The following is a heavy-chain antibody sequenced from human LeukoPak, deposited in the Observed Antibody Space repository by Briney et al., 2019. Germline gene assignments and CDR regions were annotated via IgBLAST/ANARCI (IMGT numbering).Heavy chain of an antibody. J-gene: IGHJ4*02. CDR1: GGSISSSSYY. CDR3: ARREGELPLY. Sequence: SETLSLTCTVSGGSISSSSYYWGWIRQPPGKGLEWIGSIYYSGSTYYNPSLKSRVTISVDTSKNQFSLKLSSVTAADTAVYYCARREGELPLYWGQGTLVTVSS. CDR2: IYYSGST. D-gene: IGHD1-26*01. V-gene: IGHV4-39*01.